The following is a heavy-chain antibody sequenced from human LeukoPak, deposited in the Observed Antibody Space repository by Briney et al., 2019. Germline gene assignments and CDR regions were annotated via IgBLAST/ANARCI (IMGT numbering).Heavy chain of an antibody. CDR1: GGSISSGNYY. Sequence: SETLSLTCTVSGGSISSGNYYWGWIRQPAGKGLEWIGRIYTSGSTNYNPSLKSRLTMSVDTSKNQFSLKLSSVTAADTAVYYCARGPRVVGATNWFDPWGQGTLVTVSS. J-gene: IGHJ5*02. D-gene: IGHD1-26*01. CDR3: ARGPRVVGATNWFDP. V-gene: IGHV4-61*02. CDR2: IYTSGST.